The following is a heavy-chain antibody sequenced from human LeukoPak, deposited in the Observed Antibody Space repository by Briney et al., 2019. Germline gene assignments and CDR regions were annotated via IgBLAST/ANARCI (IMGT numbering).Heavy chain of an antibody. CDR1: GYTLTGLS. CDR2: LDPEDGET. V-gene: IGHV1-24*01. J-gene: IGHJ6*02. Sequence: ASETLSCKGSGYTLTGLSMDWVRQAPGKGHEWMGGLDPEDGETIYAQKFQGRVTMTEDTSTDTAYMELSSLRSEDTAVYYCATRSGSQTYYYGMDVWGQGTTVTVSS. CDR3: ATRSGSQTYYYGMDV. D-gene: IGHD1-26*01.